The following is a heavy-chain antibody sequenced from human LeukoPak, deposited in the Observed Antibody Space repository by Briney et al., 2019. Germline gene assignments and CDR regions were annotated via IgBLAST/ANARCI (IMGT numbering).Heavy chain of an antibody. J-gene: IGHJ4*02. CDR1: GFTFDDYA. CDR3: AREKANY. V-gene: IGHV3-9*01. CDR2: ISWNSGSI. Sequence: GGSLRLSCAASGFTFDDYAMHWVRQAPGKGLEWVSGISWNSGSIGYTDSVKGRFTISRDSAKNTLYLQMNSLRAEDTAVYYCAREKANYWGQGTLVTVSS.